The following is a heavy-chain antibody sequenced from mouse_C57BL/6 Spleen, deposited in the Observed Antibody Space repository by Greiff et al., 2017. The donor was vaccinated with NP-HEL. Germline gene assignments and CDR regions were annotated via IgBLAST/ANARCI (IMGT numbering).Heavy chain of an antibody. CDR3: AREAYYSNHGAMDY. CDR1: GYAFSSYW. Sequence: VMLVESGAELVKPGASVKISCKASGYAFSSYWMNWVKQRPGKGLEWIGQIYPGDGDTNYNGKFKGKATLTADKSSSTAYMQLSSLTSEDSAVYFCAREAYYSNHGAMDYWGQGTSVTVSS. CDR2: IYPGDGDT. D-gene: IGHD2-5*01. J-gene: IGHJ4*01. V-gene: IGHV1-80*01.